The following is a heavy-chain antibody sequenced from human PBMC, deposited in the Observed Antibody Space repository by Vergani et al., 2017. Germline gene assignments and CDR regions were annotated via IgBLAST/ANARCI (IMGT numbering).Heavy chain of an antibody. CDR1: GYTFTSYD. V-gene: IGHV1-8*01. J-gene: IGHJ6*03. CDR2: MNPNSGNT. D-gene: IGHD4-17*01. CDR3: SRAVHRFLYYYYYMDV. Sequence: QVQLVQSGAEVKKPGASVKVSCKASGYTFTSYDINWVRQATGQGLEWMGWMNPNSGNTGYAQKFQGRVTMTRNTSISTAYMELSSLRSEDTAVYYWSRAVHRFLYYYYYMDVWGKGTTVTVYS.